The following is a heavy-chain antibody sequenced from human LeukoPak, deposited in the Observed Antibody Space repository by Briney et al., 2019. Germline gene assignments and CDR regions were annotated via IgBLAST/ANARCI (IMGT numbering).Heavy chain of an antibody. V-gene: IGHV1-8*01. CDR1: GYTFTSYD. CDR2: MNPNSSNT. D-gene: IGHD3-9*01. J-gene: IGHJ6*02. Sequence: ASVKVSCKASGYTFTSYDINWVRQATGQGLEWMGWMNPNSSNTGYAQKFQGRVTMTRNTSISTAYMELSSLRSEDTAVYYCARVRYFHNYYYYGMDVWGQGTTVTVSS. CDR3: ARVRYFHNYYYYGMDV.